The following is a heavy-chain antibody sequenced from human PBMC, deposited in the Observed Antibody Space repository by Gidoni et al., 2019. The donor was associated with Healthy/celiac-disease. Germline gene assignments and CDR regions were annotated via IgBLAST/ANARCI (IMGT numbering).Heavy chain of an antibody. CDR3: AKDLEGGSYGYSYYYYGMDV. CDR2: ISYDGSNK. V-gene: IGHV3-30*18. D-gene: IGHD5-18*01. CDR1: GFTFSRYG. J-gene: IGHJ6*02. Sequence: QVQLVESGGGVVQPGRSLSLSCAASGFTFSRYGMHWVRQAPGKGLEWVAVISYDGSNKYYADSVKGRFTISRDNSKNTLYLQMNSLRAEDTAVYYCAKDLEGGSYGYSYYYYGMDVWGQGTTVTVSS.